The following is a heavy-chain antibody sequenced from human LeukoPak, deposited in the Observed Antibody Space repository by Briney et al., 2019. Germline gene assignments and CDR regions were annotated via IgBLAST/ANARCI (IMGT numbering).Heavy chain of an antibody. D-gene: IGHD3-9*01. CDR1: GGSISSYY. CDR3: ARDNLLLRDFGWFDP. J-gene: IGHJ5*02. CDR2: IYYSGST. V-gene: IGHV4-59*01. Sequence: SETLSLTCTVSGGSISSYYWSWIRQPPGKGLEWIGYIYYSGSTNYNPSLKSRVTISVDTSKNQFSLKLSSVTAADTAVYYCARDNLLLRDFGWFDPWGQGTLVTVSS.